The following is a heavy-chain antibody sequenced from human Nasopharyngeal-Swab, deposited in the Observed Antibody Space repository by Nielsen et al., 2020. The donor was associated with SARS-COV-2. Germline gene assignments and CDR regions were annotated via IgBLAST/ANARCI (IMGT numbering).Heavy chain of an antibody. CDR2: ISSSGSTI. J-gene: IGHJ4*02. D-gene: IGHD3-3*01. Sequence: GGSLRLSCAASGFTFSSYEMSWVRQAPGKGLEWVSYISSSGSTIYYADSVKGRFTISRDNAKNSLYLQMNSLRAEDTAVYYCAREKSRITIFGVSRSYFDYWGQGTLVTVSS. V-gene: IGHV3-48*03. CDR3: AREKSRITIFGVSRSYFDY. CDR1: GFTFSSYE.